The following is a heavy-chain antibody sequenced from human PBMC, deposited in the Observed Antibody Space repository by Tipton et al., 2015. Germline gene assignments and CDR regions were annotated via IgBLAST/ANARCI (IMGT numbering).Heavy chain of an antibody. V-gene: IGHV3-23*01. CDR2: VSDDGGAT. D-gene: IGHD2-15*01. Sequence: SLRLSCVAYGFTFRNYAMSWVRQAAGKGLEWVSIVSDDGGATYYADSVKGRFSISRDSSKNTLYLQMNSLRAEDTAVYYCAKGFGSGAPLTRAFDSWGQGALVTVSS. CDR3: AKGFGSGAPLTRAFDS. CDR1: GFTFRNYA. J-gene: IGHJ4*02.